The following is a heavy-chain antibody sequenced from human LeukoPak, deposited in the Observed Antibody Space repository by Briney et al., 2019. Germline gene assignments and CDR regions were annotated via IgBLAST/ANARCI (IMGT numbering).Heavy chain of an antibody. CDR2: IYYSGST. Sequence: SETLSLTCTVSGGSISSYYWSWIRQPPGKGLEWIGYIYYSGSTNYNPSLKSRVTISVDTSKNQFSLKLSSVTAAGTAVYYCARVATYYYGSGSESAIDYWGQGTLVTVSS. D-gene: IGHD3-10*01. CDR3: ARVATYYYGSGSESAIDY. V-gene: IGHV4-59*01. CDR1: GGSISSYY. J-gene: IGHJ4*02.